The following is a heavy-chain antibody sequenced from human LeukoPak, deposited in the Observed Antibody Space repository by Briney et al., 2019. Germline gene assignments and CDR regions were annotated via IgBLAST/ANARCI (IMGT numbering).Heavy chain of an antibody. V-gene: IGHV3-49*04. CDR2: IRSKAYGGTT. CDR1: GFTFSSYA. D-gene: IGHD2-2*01. J-gene: IGHJ4*02. CDR3: TRVVTSSTSCYH. Sequence: PGGSLRLSCAAPGFTFSSYAMSWVRQAPGKGLEWVGFIRSKAYGGTTEYAASVKGRFTISRDDSKSIAYLQMNSLKTEDTAVYYCTRVVTSSTSCYHWGQGTLVTVSS.